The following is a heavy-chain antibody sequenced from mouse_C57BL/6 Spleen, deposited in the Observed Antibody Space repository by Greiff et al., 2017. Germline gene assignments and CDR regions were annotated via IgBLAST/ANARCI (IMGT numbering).Heavy chain of an antibody. Sequence: QVQLQQSGPELVKPGASVKLSCKASGYTFTSYDINWVKQRPGQGLEWIGWIYPRDGSTKYNEKFKGKATLTVDTSSSTAYMELHSLTSEDSAVYFGAGSDYYGSSQFAYWGQGTLVTVSA. V-gene: IGHV1-85*01. CDR3: AGSDYYGSSQFAY. CDR2: IYPRDGST. CDR1: GYTFTSYD. J-gene: IGHJ3*01. D-gene: IGHD1-1*01.